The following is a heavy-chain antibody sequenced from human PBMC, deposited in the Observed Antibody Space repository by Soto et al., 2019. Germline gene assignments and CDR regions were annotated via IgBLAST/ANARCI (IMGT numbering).Heavy chain of an antibody. CDR2: IIYDGSDK. V-gene: IGHV3-30-3*01. Sequence: QVQLVESGGGVVQPGRSLRLSCAASGFTFSSCAMHWVRQAPGKGLERVAVIIYDGSDKYYADSVQGRFTISRDNSKTTLYLQMNSLRPEDTAVYYCAAELGNSGYDGHDYWGQGTLVTVS. CDR3: AAELGNSGYDGHDY. D-gene: IGHD5-12*01. CDR1: GFTFSSCA. J-gene: IGHJ4*02.